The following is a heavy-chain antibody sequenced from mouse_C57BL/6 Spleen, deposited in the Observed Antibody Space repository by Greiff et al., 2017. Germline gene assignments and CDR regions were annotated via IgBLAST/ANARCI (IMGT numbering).Heavy chain of an antibody. J-gene: IGHJ1*03. V-gene: IGHV1-61*01. Sequence: QVQLQQSGAELARPGASVKLSCKASGYTFTSYWMDWVKQRPGQGLEWIGNIYPSDSETHYNQKFKDKATLTVDKSSSTAYMQLSSLTSEDSAVYYCARRHYYGSSYGYCDVWGTGTTVTVSS. D-gene: IGHD1-1*01. CDR3: ARRHYYGSSYGYCDV. CDR2: IYPSDSET. CDR1: GYTFTSYW.